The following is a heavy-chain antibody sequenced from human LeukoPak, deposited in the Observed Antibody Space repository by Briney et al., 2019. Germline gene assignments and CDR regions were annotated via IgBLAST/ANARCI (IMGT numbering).Heavy chain of an antibody. J-gene: IGHJ4*02. CDR3: AKDRSIGTYYTFDS. CDR1: GFTFNNYA. CDR2: VSGSGAIA. D-gene: IGHD1-26*01. V-gene: IGHV3-23*01. Sequence: GGSLRLSCAASGFTFNNYAMSWVRQAPGKGLEWVTTVSGSGAIAYYTDSDKGRFTISRDNSKNTLYLQMSSLTAKDTAVYYCAKDRSIGTYYTFDSWGQGTLVTVSS.